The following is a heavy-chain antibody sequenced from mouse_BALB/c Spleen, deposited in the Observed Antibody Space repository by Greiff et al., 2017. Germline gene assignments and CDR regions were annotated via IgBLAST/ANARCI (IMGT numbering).Heavy chain of an antibody. CDR1: GFNIKDTY. CDR2: IDPANGNT. Sequence: EVQLQQSGAELVKPGASVKLSCTASGFNIKDTYMHWVKQRPEQGLEWIGRIDPANGNTKYDPKFQGKATITADTSSNTAYLQLSSLTSEDTAVYYCARGGNNRDYFDYWGQGTTLTVSS. V-gene: IGHV14-3*02. CDR3: ARGGNNRDYFDY. D-gene: IGHD2-1*01. J-gene: IGHJ2*01.